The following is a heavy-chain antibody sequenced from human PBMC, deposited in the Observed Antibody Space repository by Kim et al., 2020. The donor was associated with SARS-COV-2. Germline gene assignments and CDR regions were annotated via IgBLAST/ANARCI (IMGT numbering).Heavy chain of an antibody. J-gene: IGHJ4*02. Sequence: VSVKSRITINPDTSKNQFSLQLNSVTPEDTAVYYCAREVHYSSSWYYFDYWGQGTLVTVSS. CDR3: AREVHYSSSWYYFDY. V-gene: IGHV6-1*01. D-gene: IGHD6-13*01.